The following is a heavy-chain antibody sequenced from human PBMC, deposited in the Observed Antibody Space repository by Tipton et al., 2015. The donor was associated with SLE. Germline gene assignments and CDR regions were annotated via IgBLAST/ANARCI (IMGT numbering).Heavy chain of an antibody. D-gene: IGHD2-15*01. J-gene: IGHJ6*02. Sequence: GLVKPSETLSLTCTVSGGSLSISTYYWGWIRQPPGKGLEWIGSIYYTGSTYYNPSLKSRVTISVDTSKNQFSLKLSSVTAADTAIYYCARHCSQMSSYYYGMDVWGLGTTVTVSS. V-gene: IGHV4-39*01. CDR2: IYYTGST. CDR1: GGSLSISTYY. CDR3: ARHCSQMSSYYYGMDV.